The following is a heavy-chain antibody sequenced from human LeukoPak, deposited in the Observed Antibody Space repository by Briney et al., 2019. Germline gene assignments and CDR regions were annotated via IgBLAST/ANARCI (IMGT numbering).Heavy chain of an antibody. J-gene: IGHJ5*02. CDR3: AKPYCSSTSCYTGNWFDP. V-gene: IGHV4-39*01. Sequence: SETLSLTCTVSGGSISSSSYYWGWIRQPPGKGLEWIGSIYYSGSTYYNPSLKSRVTISVDTSKNQFSLKLSSVTAADTAVYYCAKPYCSSTSCYTGNWFDPWGQGTLVTVSS. CDR2: IYYSGST. CDR1: GGSISSSSYY. D-gene: IGHD2-2*02.